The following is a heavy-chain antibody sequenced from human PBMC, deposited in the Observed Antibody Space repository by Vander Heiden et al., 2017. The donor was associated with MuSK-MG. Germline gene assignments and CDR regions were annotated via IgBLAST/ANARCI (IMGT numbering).Heavy chain of an antibody. CDR2: ISSSSSYI. CDR3: ARDMDTGITIGTYFDY. V-gene: IGHV3-21*01. D-gene: IGHD3-3*01. CDR1: GFTFSSYS. Sequence: EVQLVESGGGLVKPGGSLRLSCAASGFTFSSYSMNWVRQAPGKGLEWVSSISSSSSYIYYADSGKGRFTISRDNAKNSLYLQMNSLRAEDTAVYYCARDMDTGITIGTYFDYWGQGTLVTVSS. J-gene: IGHJ4*02.